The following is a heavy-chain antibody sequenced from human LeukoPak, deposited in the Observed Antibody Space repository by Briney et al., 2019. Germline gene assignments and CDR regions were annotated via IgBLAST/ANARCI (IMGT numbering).Heavy chain of an antibody. CDR3: ARRGKGLGYYMDV. D-gene: IGHD3-16*01. CDR1: GYTFTSYD. V-gene: IGHV1-8*01. Sequence: VASVTVSCKASGYTFTSYDIKWVRQATGQGLEWMGRMNPNSGNTGYAQKFQGRVTMTRNTSISTAYMELSSLTSEDTAVYYCARRGKGLGYYMDVWGKGTTVTISS. J-gene: IGHJ6*03. CDR2: MNPNSGNT.